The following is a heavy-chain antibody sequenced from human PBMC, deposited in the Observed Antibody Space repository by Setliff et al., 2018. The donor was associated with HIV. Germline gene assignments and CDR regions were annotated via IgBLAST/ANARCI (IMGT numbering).Heavy chain of an antibody. Sequence: PSETLSLTCTVSGGSISSGIYYWSWIRQPAGKGLEWIGRIYTSGSTNYNPSLKSRVTILVDTSKNQFSLKVRSVTAADTAVYYCARLGMTTVGIGDVFDIWGQGTMVTV. J-gene: IGHJ3*02. CDR3: ARLGMTTVGIGDVFDI. CDR2: IYTSGST. V-gene: IGHV4-61*02. CDR1: GGSISSGIYY. D-gene: IGHD4-17*01.